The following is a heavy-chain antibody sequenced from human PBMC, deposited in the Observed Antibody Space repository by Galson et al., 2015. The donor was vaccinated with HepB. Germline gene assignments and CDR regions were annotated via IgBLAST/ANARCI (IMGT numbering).Heavy chain of an antibody. V-gene: IGHV4-39*01. D-gene: IGHD3-22*01. CDR3: ARHVDYDSSGYYYVFSPQHGGSNGAFDI. CDR2: IYYSGST. J-gene: IGHJ3*02. Sequence: ETLSLTCTVSGGSISSSSYYWGWIRQPPGKGLEWIGSIYYSGSTYYNPSLKSRVTISVDTSKNQFSLKLSSVTAADTAVYYCARHVDYDSSGYYYVFSPQHGGSNGAFDIWGQGTMVTVSS. CDR1: GGSISSSSYY.